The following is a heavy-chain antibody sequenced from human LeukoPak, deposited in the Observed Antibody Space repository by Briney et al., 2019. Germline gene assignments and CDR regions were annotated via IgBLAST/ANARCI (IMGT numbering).Heavy chain of an antibody. V-gene: IGHV3-33*06. CDR1: GLTFSHYG. CDR3: AKDAQRGFHYSNSLES. J-gene: IGHJ5*01. CDR2: IWSDGTNQ. D-gene: IGHD4-11*01. Sequence: PRRSLRLSCPAAGLTFSHYGLHWVRQAPGKGLEWVAVIWSDGTNQYYADSVKGRFTISRDDSGNTVYLQMNSLRPEDTGVYYCAKDAQRGFHYSNSLESSGQGTPFTVST.